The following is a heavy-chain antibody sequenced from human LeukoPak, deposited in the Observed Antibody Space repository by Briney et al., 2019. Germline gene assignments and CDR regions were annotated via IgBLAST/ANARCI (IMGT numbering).Heavy chain of an antibody. D-gene: IGHD4-17*01. J-gene: IGHJ5*02. CDR2: IIPIFGTA. Sequence: SVKVSCKASGGTFSSYAISWVRQAPGQGLEWMGGIIPIFGTANYAQKFQGRVTITADESTSTAYMELSSLRSEDTAVYYCARDRDYGDYEDSFDPWGQGTLVTVSS. CDR1: GGTFSSYA. V-gene: IGHV1-69*01. CDR3: ARDRDYGDYEDSFDP.